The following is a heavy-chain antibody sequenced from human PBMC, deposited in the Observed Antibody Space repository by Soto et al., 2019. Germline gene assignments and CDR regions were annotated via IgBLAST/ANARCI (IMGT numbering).Heavy chain of an antibody. CDR1: GGSISSGDYY. Sequence: SETLSLTCTVSGGSISSGDYYWSWIRQPPGKGLEWIGYIYYSGSTYYNPSLKSRVTISVDTSKNQFSLKLSSVPAADTAVYYCARGGAEGLFGIAARRESYYYYGMDVWGQGTTGT. CDR3: ARGGAEGLFGIAARRESYYYYGMDV. CDR2: IYYSGST. D-gene: IGHD6-6*01. V-gene: IGHV4-30-4*01. J-gene: IGHJ6*02.